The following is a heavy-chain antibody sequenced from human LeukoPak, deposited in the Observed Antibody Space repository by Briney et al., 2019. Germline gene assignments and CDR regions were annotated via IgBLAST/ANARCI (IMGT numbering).Heavy chain of an antibody. CDR3: ARGRSYYDSSGYYYPNWFDP. V-gene: IGHV4-59*12. Sequence: PSETLSLTCTVSGGSITNYYWSWIRQPPGKGLEWIAYIYYTGATNYNPSLKSRLTVSLDMSKNHFSLKLTSVTAADTAVYYCARGRSYYDSSGYYYPNWFDPWGQGTLVTVSS. CDR1: GGSITNYY. J-gene: IGHJ5*02. D-gene: IGHD3-22*01. CDR2: IYYTGAT.